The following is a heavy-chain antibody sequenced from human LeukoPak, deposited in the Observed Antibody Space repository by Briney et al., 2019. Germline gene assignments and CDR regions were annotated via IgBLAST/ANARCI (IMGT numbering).Heavy chain of an antibody. CDR1: GYIFSDQY. D-gene: IGHD2-2*01. V-gene: IGHV1-69-2*01. J-gene: IGHJ4*02. CDR2: VDPEDGET. CDR3: ATLDIVVVPAGLKTTFFDY. Sequence: GASVKVSCTASGYIFSDQYIHWVRQAPGKGLEWMGRVDPEDGETVYEEKFQGRVTITADTSTDTAYMVLSSLRSDDTAVYYCATLDIVVVPAGLKTTFFDYWGQGTLVTVSS.